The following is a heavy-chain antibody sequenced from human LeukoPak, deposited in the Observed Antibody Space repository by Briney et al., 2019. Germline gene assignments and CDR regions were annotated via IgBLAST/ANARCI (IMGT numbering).Heavy chain of an antibody. V-gene: IGHV3-43*01. J-gene: IGHJ4*02. Sequence: GGSLRLSCATSGFSFDRYAIHWVRQAPGKGLEWVSLAGWAGGTTFYSDSVRGRFTISRDSGRKSVYLQMNSLTTDDTAFYFCAKELDTMFFDYWGQGALVTVSS. CDR1: GFSFDRYA. CDR2: AGWAGGTT. D-gene: IGHD3-10*02. CDR3: AKELDTMFFDY.